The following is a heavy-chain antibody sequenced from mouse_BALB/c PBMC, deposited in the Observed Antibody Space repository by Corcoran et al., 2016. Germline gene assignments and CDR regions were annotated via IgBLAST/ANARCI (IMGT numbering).Heavy chain of an antibody. CDR3: ARNGGWLLRAMDY. Sequence: QIQLVQSGPELKKPGETVKISCKASGYTFTNYGINWVKQAPGKDLKWMGWINTYTGEPTYADDFKGRFAFSLETSASTAYLQINNLKNEETATYFCARNGGWLLRAMDYWGQGTSVTVSS. V-gene: IGHV9-3-1*01. J-gene: IGHJ4*01. CDR1: GYTFTNYG. D-gene: IGHD2-3*01. CDR2: INTYTGEP.